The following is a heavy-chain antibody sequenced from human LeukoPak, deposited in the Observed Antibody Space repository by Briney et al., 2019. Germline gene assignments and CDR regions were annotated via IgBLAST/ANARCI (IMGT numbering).Heavy chain of an antibody. J-gene: IGHJ4*02. CDR1: GGSFSGYY. CDR2: INHSGST. V-gene: IGHV4-34*01. CDR3: ARGLYYYDSSGYYAPPIDY. D-gene: IGHD3-22*01. Sequence: PSETLSLTCAVYGGSFSGYYWGWIRQPPGKGLEWIGEINHSGSTNYNPSLKSRVTISVDTSKNQFSLKLSSVTAADTAVYYCARGLYYYDSSGYYAPPIDYWGQGTLVTVSS.